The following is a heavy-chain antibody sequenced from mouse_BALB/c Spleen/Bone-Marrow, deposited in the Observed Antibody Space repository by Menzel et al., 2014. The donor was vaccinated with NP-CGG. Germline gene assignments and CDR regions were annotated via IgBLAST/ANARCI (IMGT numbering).Heavy chain of an antibody. CDR3: ARLGYYGYFVD. J-gene: IGHJ2*01. D-gene: IGHD2-3*01. V-gene: IGHV4-1*02. Sequence: EVQLVGSGGGLVQPGGSLKLSCAASGFDFRRYWMSWVRQAPGKGLEWIGEINPESSTINYTPSLKDKFIISRDNAKNTLYLQMSKVRSEDTALYYCARLGYYGYFVDWGQGTTLTVSS. CDR2: INPESSTI. CDR1: GFDFRRYW.